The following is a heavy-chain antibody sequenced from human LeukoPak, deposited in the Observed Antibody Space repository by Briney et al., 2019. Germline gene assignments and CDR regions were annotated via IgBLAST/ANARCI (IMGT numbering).Heavy chain of an antibody. J-gene: IGHJ3*02. Sequence: GGSLRLSCAASGFTFSSYSMNWVRQAPGKGLEWVSSISSSSSYIYYADSVKGRFTISRDNAKNSLYLQMNSLRAEDTAVYYCARDARYCSSTSCYALGAFDIWGQGTMVTVSS. V-gene: IGHV3-21*04. CDR3: ARDARYCSSTSCYALGAFDI. CDR1: GFTFSSYS. D-gene: IGHD2-2*01. CDR2: ISSSSSYI.